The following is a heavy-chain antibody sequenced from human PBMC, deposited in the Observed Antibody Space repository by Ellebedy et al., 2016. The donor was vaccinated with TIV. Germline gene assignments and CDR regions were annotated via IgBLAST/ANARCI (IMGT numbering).Heavy chain of an antibody. V-gene: IGHV3-7*01. Sequence: GGSLRLSCAASGFNFRSYWMTWVRQAPGKGLEWVAKIRQEGDEIYYVESVKGRFTIPRDNAKNSLFIQMNSLRVEDTAVYYCARRASYGDYAVQVNPWFDPWGQGTLVTVSS. CDR3: ARRASYGDYAVQVNPWFDP. D-gene: IGHD4-17*01. CDR1: GFNFRSYW. CDR2: IRQEGDEI. J-gene: IGHJ5*02.